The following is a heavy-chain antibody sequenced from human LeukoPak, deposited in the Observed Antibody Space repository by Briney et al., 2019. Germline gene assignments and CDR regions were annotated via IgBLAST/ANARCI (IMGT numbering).Heavy chain of an antibody. CDR3: AKDQGGSSSTSCYARGVDDS. CDR2: ISGSGGST. CDR1: GFTFSSYA. V-gene: IGHV3-23*01. Sequence: GGSLRLSCAASGFTFSSYAMSWVRQAPGKGLEWVSAISGSGGSTYYAASVKRRFTISRDNSKKTLYMQMNSLRVEDTAVYYCAKDQGGSSSTSCYARGVDDSWGQGTLVTVSS. J-gene: IGHJ4*02. D-gene: IGHD2-2*01.